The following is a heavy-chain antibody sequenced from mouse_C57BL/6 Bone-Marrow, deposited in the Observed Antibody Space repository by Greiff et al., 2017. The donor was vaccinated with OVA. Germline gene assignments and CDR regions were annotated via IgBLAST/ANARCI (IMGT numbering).Heavy chain of an antibody. CDR1: GSTFSSYG. J-gene: IGHJ2*01. CDR3: ARGGLRRGEYYFDY. V-gene: IGHV5-6*01. Sequence: EVKLVESGGDLVKPGGSLKLSCAASGSTFSSYGMSWVRQTPDKRLEWVATISSGGSYTYYPDSVKGRFTISRDNAKNTLYLQMSSLKSEDTAMYYCARGGLRRGEYYFDYWGQGTTLTVSS. D-gene: IGHD2-4*01. CDR2: ISSGGSYT.